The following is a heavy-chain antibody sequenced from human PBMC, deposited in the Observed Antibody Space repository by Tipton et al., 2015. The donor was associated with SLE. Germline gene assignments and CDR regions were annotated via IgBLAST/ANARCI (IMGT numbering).Heavy chain of an antibody. CDR1: GFTFSSYA. D-gene: IGHD6-6*01. CDR3: ASCGSSFDAFDI. CDR2: ISGSGGST. J-gene: IGHJ3*02. V-gene: IGHV3-23*01. Sequence: SLRLSCAASGFTFSSYAMSWVRQAPGKGLEWVSAISGSGGSTYYADSVKGRFTISRDNSKNTLYLQMNSLRAEDTAVYYCASCGSSFDAFDIWGQGTMVTVSS.